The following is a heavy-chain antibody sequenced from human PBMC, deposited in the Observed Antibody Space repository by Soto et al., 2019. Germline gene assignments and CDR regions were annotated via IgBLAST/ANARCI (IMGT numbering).Heavy chain of an antibody. CDR1: GYTFTSYA. J-gene: IGHJ1*01. Sequence: QVQHVQSGAEEKKPGASVKVSCKASGYTFTSYAMHWVRQAPGQRFEWMGWINAGNGNTKYSQKFQGRVTITRDTSASTAYMELSSLRPEDTAVYYCARGPRDGYSQYFQHWGQGTLVTVSS. D-gene: IGHD5-18*01. CDR2: INAGNGNT. CDR3: ARGPRDGYSQYFQH. V-gene: IGHV1-3*05.